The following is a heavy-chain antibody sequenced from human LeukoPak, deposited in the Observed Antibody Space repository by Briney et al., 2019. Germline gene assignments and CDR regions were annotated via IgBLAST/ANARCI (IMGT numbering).Heavy chain of an antibody. V-gene: IGHV3-30*03. CDR1: GFTFSSYG. CDR3: ARDPLRGSGSYV. D-gene: IGHD3-10*01. J-gene: IGHJ4*02. Sequence: PGGSLRLSCAVSGFTFSSYGMHWVRQAPGKGLEWMAVISYDGTNKYYADSVKGRFTISRDNAKNSLYLQMNSLRAEDTAVYYCARDPLRGSGSYVWGQGTLVTVSS. CDR2: ISYDGTNK.